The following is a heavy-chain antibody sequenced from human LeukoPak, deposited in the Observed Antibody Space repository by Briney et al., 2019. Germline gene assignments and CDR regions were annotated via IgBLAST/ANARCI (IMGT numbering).Heavy chain of an antibody. D-gene: IGHD3-10*01. CDR3: ARDLWIGELSLFDY. V-gene: IGHV3-7*01. CDR2: IKQDGSEK. J-gene: IGHJ4*02. CDR1: GFTFSSYW. Sequence: GGSLRLSCAASGFTFSSYWMSWVRQAPGKGLEWVANIKQDGSEKYYVDSVKGRFTISRNNAKNSLYLQMNSLRAEDTAFYYCARDLWIGELSLFDYWGQGTLVTVSS.